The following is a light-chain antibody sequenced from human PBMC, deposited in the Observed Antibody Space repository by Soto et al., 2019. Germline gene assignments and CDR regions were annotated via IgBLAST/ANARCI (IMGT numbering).Light chain of an antibody. CDR2: EAS. V-gene: IGKV3-11*01. CDR1: QSVSSQ. J-gene: IGKJ4*01. Sequence: EIVLTQSPATLSLSPGERATLSCRASQSVSSQLAWYQQKAGQAPRLLIYEASNRATGIPARFSGSGSGTDFTLTISSLEPEDFALYYCPQRANWPLTFGGGTQVEIK. CDR3: PQRANWPLT.